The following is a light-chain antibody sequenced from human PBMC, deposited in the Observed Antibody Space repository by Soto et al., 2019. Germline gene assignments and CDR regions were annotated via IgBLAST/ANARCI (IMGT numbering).Light chain of an antibody. CDR2: EVS. Sequence: QSALTQPASVSRPPGQSITISCTGTSSDVGAYNYVSWYQQHPGKAPKLMIYEVSNRPSGVSNRFSGSKSGNTASLTISGLQAEDEADYYCSSYISSSTLVFGTGTKVTVL. CDR3: SSYISSSTLV. J-gene: IGLJ1*01. V-gene: IGLV2-14*01. CDR1: SSDVGAYNY.